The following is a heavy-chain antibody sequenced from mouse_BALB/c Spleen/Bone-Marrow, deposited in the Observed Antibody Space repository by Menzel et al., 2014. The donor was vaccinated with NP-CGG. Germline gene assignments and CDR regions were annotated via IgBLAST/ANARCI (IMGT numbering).Heavy chain of an antibody. V-gene: IGHV1S132*01. D-gene: IGHD2-4*01. CDR1: GYTFTSYW. Sequence: VQLQQSGAELVKPGASVKLSCKTSGYTFTSYWIQWVKQRPGLGLGWIGEIFPGTGTTYYNEKFKDKATLTIDTSSSTAYMQLSSLTSEDSAVYFCARKGISTVIATAYYFDYWGQGSTLTVSS. J-gene: IGHJ2*01. CDR3: ARKGISTVIATAYYFDY. CDR2: IFPGTGTT.